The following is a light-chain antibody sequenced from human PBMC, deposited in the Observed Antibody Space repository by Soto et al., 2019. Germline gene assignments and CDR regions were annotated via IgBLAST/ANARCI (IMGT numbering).Light chain of an antibody. CDR2: GAS. CDR1: QSVSKY. V-gene: IGKV3-20*01. Sequence: EIVLTQSPGTLALSPGEGATLSCRASQSVSKYLAWYQQKPGQAPRLLIYGASSRATGIPDSFSGSGSGTDFTLTISRLEPEDFAVYYCQQYGGSPQTVGQGTKV. J-gene: IGKJ1*01. CDR3: QQYGGSPQT.